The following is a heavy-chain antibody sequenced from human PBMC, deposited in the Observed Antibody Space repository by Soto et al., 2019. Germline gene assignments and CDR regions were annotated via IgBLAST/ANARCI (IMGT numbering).Heavy chain of an antibody. CDR2: ISYDGNNK. CDR3: AKDGPKEYYYHGIDV. J-gene: IGHJ6*02. Sequence: GGSLRLSCAASGFTFNNYGMHWVRQAPGKGLEWVAVISYDGNNKDYADSVKGRFTISRDNSKNTLHLQMNSLRAEDTALYYCAKDGPKEYYYHGIDVWGQGTTVTVSS. CDR1: GFTFNNYG. V-gene: IGHV3-30*18.